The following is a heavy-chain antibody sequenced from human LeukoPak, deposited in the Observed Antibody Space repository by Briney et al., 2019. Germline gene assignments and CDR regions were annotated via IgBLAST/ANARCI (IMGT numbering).Heavy chain of an antibody. V-gene: IGHV4-39*01. CDR3: ARSQPYSSSSDY. J-gene: IGHJ4*02. CDR1: DVSVSSSSYY. Sequence: SETLSLTCSVSDVSVSSSSYYWGWIRQPPGKGLEWIGRIYYSGSSYYNPSLKSRVTISVDTSKNQFSLKLSSVTAADTAVYYCARSQPYSSSSDYWGQGTLVTVSS. CDR2: IYYSGSS. D-gene: IGHD6-6*01.